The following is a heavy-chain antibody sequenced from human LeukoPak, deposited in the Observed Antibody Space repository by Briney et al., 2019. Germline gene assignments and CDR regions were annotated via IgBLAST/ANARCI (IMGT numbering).Heavy chain of an antibody. J-gene: IGHJ3*02. V-gene: IGHV4-59*08. D-gene: IGHD3-22*01. CDR1: GDSISSFY. Sequence: SETLSLTCTVSGDSISSFYWTWIRQPPGKGLEWIGYIYYSGSTNYNPSLKSRVTISVDTSKNQFSLKLSSVTAADTAVFYCARQYYDSNDSDAFDIWGQGTMVTVSS. CDR2: IYYSGST. CDR3: ARQYYDSNDSDAFDI.